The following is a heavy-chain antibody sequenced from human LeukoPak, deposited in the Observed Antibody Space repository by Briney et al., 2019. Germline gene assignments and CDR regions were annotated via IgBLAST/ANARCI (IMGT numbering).Heavy chain of an antibody. V-gene: IGHV3-21*01. CDR1: GFTFSTYS. D-gene: IGHD6-19*01. J-gene: IGHJ4*02. CDR2: ISSSSSYI. Sequence: GGSLRLSCAASGFTFSTYSINWVRQAPGKGLEWVSSISSSSSYISYADSLKGRFTISRDNSKNTLYLQMNSLRAEDTAVYYCAREGCEAVAGMGCYFDYWGQGTLVTVSS. CDR3: AREGCEAVAGMGCYFDY.